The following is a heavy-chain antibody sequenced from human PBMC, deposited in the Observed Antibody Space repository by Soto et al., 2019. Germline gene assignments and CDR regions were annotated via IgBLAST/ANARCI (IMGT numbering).Heavy chain of an antibody. Sequence: PGGSLRLSCAASGFTFSSYWMSWVRQAPGKGLEWVANIKQDGSENYYVDSVRGRFTISRDNAKNSLYLQMNSLRAEDTAVYYAVREFEGSYRYGHFASWGAGTLVTDSS. J-gene: IGHJ4*02. CDR1: GFTFSSYW. D-gene: IGHD5-18*01. CDR3: VREFEGSYRYGHFAS. CDR2: IKQDGSEN. V-gene: IGHV3-7*03.